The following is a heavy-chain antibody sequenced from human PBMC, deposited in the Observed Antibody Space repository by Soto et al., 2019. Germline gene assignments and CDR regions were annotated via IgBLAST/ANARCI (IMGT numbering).Heavy chain of an antibody. CDR3: ARQSYYDSSGYYYNPYYFDY. CDR1: GYSFTSYW. V-gene: IGHV5-51*01. D-gene: IGHD3-22*01. J-gene: IGHJ4*02. Sequence: GESLKISCKGSGYSFTSYWIGWVRQMPGKGLEWMGIIYPGDSDTRYSPSFQGQVTISADKSISTAYLQWSSLKASDTAMYYCARQSYYDSSGYYYNPYYFDYWGQGTLVTVSS. CDR2: IYPGDSDT.